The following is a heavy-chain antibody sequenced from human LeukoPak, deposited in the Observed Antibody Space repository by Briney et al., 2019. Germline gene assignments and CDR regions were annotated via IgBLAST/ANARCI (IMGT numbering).Heavy chain of an antibody. CDR1: GFAFNTYG. D-gene: IGHD6-19*01. CDR3: ARGTAYSSGWLLRSYYYYGMDV. Sequence: PGGSLRLSCTASGFAFNTYGMHWVRQAPGKGLEWVANIKQDGSEKYYVDSVKGRFTISRDNAKNSLYLQMNSLRAEDTAVYYCARGTAYSSGWLLRSYYYYGMDVWGQGTTVTVSS. CDR2: IKQDGSEK. V-gene: IGHV3-7*01. J-gene: IGHJ6*02.